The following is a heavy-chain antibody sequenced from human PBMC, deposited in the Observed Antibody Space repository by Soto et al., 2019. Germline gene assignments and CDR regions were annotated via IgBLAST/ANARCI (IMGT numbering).Heavy chain of an antibody. CDR2: ISSSSSTI. CDR3: ARVIWSGHLTSDL. J-gene: IGHJ5*02. CDR1: GFTFSSNS. V-gene: IGHV3-48*02. Sequence: EVQVVESGGGLVQPGGSLRLSCAASGFTFSSNSMNWVRQAPGKGLEWISYISSSSSTIYADSVKGRVTIARDNAKNSLYRQMNSLRDEDTAVYYCARVIWSGHLTSDLWGQGTLVTVSS. D-gene: IGHD3-3*01.